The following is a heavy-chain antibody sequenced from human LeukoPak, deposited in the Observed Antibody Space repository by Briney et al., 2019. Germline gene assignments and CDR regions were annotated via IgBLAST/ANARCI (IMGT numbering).Heavy chain of an antibody. D-gene: IGHD2-2*01. Sequence: KSGGSLRLSCAASGFTFSSYSMNWVRQAPGKGLEWVSSISSTTNYIYYADSVKGRFTISRDNAKNSLYLQMNSLRAEDTAVYYCVRVGYCISSTCRNYFDYWGQGTLVTVSS. CDR1: GFTFSSYS. CDR2: ISSTTNYI. CDR3: VRVGYCISSTCRNYFDY. J-gene: IGHJ4*02. V-gene: IGHV3-21*01.